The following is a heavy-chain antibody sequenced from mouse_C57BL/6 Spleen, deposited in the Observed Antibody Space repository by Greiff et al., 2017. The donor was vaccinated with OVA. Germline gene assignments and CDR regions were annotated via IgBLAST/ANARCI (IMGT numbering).Heavy chain of an antibody. J-gene: IGHJ2*01. CDR1: GYTFTSYW. V-gene: IGHV1-53*01. Sequence: QVHVKQPGTELVKPGASVKLSCKASGYTFTSYWMHWVKQRPGQGLEWIGNINPSNGGTNYNEKFKSKATLTVDKSSSTAYMQLSSLTSEDSAVYYCAREGPLRRLDYWGQGTTLTVSS. CDR3: AREGPLRRLDY. CDR2: INPSNGGT. D-gene: IGHD1-2*01.